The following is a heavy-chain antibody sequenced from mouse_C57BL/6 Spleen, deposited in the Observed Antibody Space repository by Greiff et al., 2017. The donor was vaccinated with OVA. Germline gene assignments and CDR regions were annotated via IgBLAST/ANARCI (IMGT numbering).Heavy chain of an antibody. CDR3: ARRNGNFYYFDY. V-gene: IGHV1-78*01. D-gene: IGHD2-1*01. CDR1: GYTFTDHT. Sequence: VQLQESDAELVKPGASVKISCKVSGYTFTDHTIHWMKQRPEQGLEWIGYIYPRDGSTKYNEKFKGKATLTADKSSSTAYMQLNSLTSEDSAVDCCARRNGNFYYFDYWGQGTTLTVSS. CDR2: IYPRDGST. J-gene: IGHJ2*01.